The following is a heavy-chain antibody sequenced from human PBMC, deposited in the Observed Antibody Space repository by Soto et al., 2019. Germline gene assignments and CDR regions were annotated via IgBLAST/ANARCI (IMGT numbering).Heavy chain of an antibody. CDR2: ICYDGSNK. CDR3: AKMKRDSATYYSGRDG. V-gene: IGHV3-30*18. Sequence: SLRLSCADSGSIFTSYDIQWVRQGPARALVWVPVICYDGSNKYFAESVKGRFTISGDNSKNTLYLQINSRRAEETAAYYCAKMKRDSATYYSGRDGSGRGTTGAVS. CDR1: GSIFTSYD. D-gene: IGHD1-1*01. J-gene: IGHJ6*02.